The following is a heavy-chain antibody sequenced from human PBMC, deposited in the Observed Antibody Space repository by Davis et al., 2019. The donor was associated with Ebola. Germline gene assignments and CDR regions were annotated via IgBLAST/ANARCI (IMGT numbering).Heavy chain of an antibody. D-gene: IGHD3-22*01. J-gene: IGHJ4*02. V-gene: IGHV3-33*06. CDR3: AKLRVSRHYYYATSGYYYLSY. CDR1: GFTLSSYA. Sequence: PGGSLRLSCAVSGFTLSSYAMNWVRQAPGKGLEWVAVIWNDGSDKYYADSVKGRFTISRDNSKNTLYLQMNSLRVEDTAVYYCAKLRVSRHYYYATSGYYYLSYWGQGTLVTVSS. CDR2: IWNDGSDK.